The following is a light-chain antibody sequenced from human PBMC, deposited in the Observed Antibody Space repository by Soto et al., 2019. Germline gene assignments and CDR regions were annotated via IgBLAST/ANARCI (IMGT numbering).Light chain of an antibody. CDR3: QQYNNLPLT. CDR2: GAS. Sequence: EIMLTQSQATLSVTPPERVSLXSRASQLFSSNLAWYQRRPGQAPRLLIYGASTRATGIPARFSGSGSGTEFTLTISSLQSEEFAVYYCQQYNNLPLTFGGGTKVDIK. CDR1: QLFSSN. J-gene: IGKJ4*01. V-gene: IGKV3D-15*01.